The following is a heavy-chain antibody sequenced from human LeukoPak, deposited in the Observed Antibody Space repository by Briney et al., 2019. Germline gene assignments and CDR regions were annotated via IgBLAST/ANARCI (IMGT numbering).Heavy chain of an antibody. V-gene: IGHV3-30*04. J-gene: IGHJ3*02. CDR3: ARGGKLEMATKMGGAFDI. CDR2: ISYDGSNK. Sequence: GGSLRLSCAASGFTFSSYAMHWVRQAPGKGLEWVAVISYDGSNKYYADSVKGRFTISRDNSKNTLYLQMNSLRAEDTAVYYCARGGKLEMATKMGGAFDIWGQGTMVTVSS. D-gene: IGHD5-24*01. CDR1: GFTFSSYA.